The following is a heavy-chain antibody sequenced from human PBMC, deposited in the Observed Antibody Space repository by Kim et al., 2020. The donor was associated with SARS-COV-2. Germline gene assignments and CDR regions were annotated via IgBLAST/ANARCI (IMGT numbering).Heavy chain of an antibody. CDR1: GFTVSSNY. V-gene: IGHV3-66*01. J-gene: IGHJ2*01. D-gene: IGHD5-18*01. Sequence: GGSLRLSCAASGFTVSSNYMSWVRQAPGKGLEWVAVIYSGGSTYYADSVKGRFTISRDNSKNTLYLQINSLRAEDTAGYYCARATGGYSYGDWYFDLWGRGTLVTVSS. CDR3: ARATGGYSYGDWYFDL. CDR2: IYSGGST.